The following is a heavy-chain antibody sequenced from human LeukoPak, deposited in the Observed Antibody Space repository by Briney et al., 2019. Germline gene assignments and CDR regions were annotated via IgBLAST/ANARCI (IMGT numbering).Heavy chain of an antibody. J-gene: IGHJ4*02. CDR2: INSDGSST. Sequence: GGSLRLSCAASGLTFSSYWMHWVRQAPGKGLVWVSRINSDGSSTSYADSVKGRFTISRDNAKNTLYLQMNSLRAEDTAVYYCARGRRRITIFGVVTPFDYWGQGTLVTVSS. D-gene: IGHD3-3*01. CDR3: ARGRRRITIFGVVTPFDY. CDR1: GLTFSSYW. V-gene: IGHV3-74*01.